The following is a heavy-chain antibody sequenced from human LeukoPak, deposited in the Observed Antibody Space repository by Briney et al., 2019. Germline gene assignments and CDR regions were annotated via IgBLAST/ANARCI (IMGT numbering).Heavy chain of an antibody. CDR2: ISIYNGNT. CDR3: ARAHYYGSGSQNWFDP. J-gene: IGHJ5*02. CDR1: GYIFTSYG. D-gene: IGHD3-10*01. V-gene: IGHV1-18*01. Sequence: ASVKVSCKASGYIFTSYGISWVRQAPGQGLEWMGWISIYNGNTNYAQKLQGRVTMTTDTSTSTAYMELRSLGSDDTAVYYCARAHYYGSGSQNWFDPWGQGTLVTVSS.